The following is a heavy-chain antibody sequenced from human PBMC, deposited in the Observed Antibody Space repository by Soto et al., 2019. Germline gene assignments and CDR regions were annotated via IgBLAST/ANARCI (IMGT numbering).Heavy chain of an antibody. CDR1: GYTFINYG. D-gene: IGHD4-17*01. CDR2: ISVHNGNT. CDR3: ASGGWLADYADSDY. Sequence: QVQLVQSGAEVKKPGASVKVSCKASGYTFINYGISWVRQAPGQGLEWMGWISVHNGNTISAQILQGRVTMTTDTSTSRAYMELRSLRSDDTAVYYCASGGWLADYADSDYWGQGTLVTVSS. J-gene: IGHJ4*02. V-gene: IGHV1-18*01.